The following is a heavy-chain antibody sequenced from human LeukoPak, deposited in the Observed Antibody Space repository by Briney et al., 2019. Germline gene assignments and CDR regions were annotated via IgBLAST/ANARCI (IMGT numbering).Heavy chain of an antibody. CDR1: GFTFSTYG. CDR3: AKGVYTYGSMLLGADC. Sequence: GGSLRLSCAASGFTFSTYGMHWVRQAPGKGLEWVAVIWYDGSNKYYADSVKGRFTISRDNSKNTLYLQLNSLRAEDTAFYYCAKGVYTYGSMLLGADCWGQGTLVTVSS. J-gene: IGHJ4*02. CDR2: IWYDGSNK. V-gene: IGHV3-33*06. D-gene: IGHD5-18*01.